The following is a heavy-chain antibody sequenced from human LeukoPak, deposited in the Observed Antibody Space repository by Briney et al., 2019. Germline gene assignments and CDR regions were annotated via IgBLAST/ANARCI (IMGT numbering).Heavy chain of an antibody. CDR1: GFTFSSYA. CDR3: ARSDVFDI. Sequence: PGGSLRLSCAASGFTFSSYAMHWVRQAPGKGLEWVAVISYDGSNKYYADSVKGRFTISRDNSKNTLYLQMNSLRAEDTAVYYCARSDVFDIWGQGTVVTVSS. J-gene: IGHJ3*02. V-gene: IGHV3-30-3*01. CDR2: ISYDGSNK.